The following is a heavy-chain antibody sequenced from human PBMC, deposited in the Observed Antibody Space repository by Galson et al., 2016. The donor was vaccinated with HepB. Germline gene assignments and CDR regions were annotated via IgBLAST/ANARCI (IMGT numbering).Heavy chain of an antibody. CDR2: ISYDGSNK. D-gene: IGHD7-27*01. J-gene: IGHJ6*02. CDR1: GFTFSSYA. CDR3: ARDLTEIYGMDV. V-gene: IGHV3-30-3*01. Sequence: SLRLSCAASGFTFSSYAMHWVRQAPGKGLEWVAVISYDGSNKYYADSVKGRFTISRDNSKSTLYLQMNSLRAEDTAVYYCARDLTEIYGMDVWGQGTTVTVSS.